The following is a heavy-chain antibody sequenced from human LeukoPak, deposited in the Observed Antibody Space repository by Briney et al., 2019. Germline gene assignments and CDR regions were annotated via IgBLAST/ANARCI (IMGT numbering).Heavy chain of an antibody. D-gene: IGHD2-21*02. Sequence: GASVKVSCEASAYTFTGYYMHWVRQAPGQGLEWMGWINPNSGGTNYAQKFQGRVTMTRDTSISTAYMELSRLRSDDTAVYYCARVRHIVVVTAIPFTAFDIWGQGTMVTVSS. J-gene: IGHJ3*02. V-gene: IGHV1-2*02. CDR1: AYTFTGYY. CDR3: ARVRHIVVVTAIPFTAFDI. CDR2: INPNSGGT.